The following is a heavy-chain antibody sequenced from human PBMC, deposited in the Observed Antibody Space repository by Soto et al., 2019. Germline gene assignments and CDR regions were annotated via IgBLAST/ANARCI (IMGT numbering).Heavy chain of an antibody. CDR3: AASMTTVTTIDY. J-gene: IGHJ4*02. CDR1: GGSIGSGGYY. D-gene: IGHD4-17*01. V-gene: IGHV4-31*03. CDR2: IYYSGST. Sequence: PSETLSLTCTVSGGSIGSGGYYWSWIRQHPGKGLEWIGYIYYSGSTYYNPSLKSRVTISVDTSKNQFSLKLSSVTAADTAVYYCAASMTTVTTIDYWGQGTRVTVAS.